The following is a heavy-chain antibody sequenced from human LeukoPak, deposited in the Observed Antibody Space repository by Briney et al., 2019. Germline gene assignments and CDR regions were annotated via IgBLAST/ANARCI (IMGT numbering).Heavy chain of an antibody. D-gene: IGHD5-24*01. CDR1: GGSISSYY. Sequence: SETLSLTCTVSGGSISSYYWSWIRQPPGKGLEWIGYIYYSGSTNYNPSLKSRVTISVDTSKNQFSLKLSSVTAADTAVYYCASGRDGYNPHYSYYYMDVWGKGTTVTVSS. V-gene: IGHV4-59*01. J-gene: IGHJ6*03. CDR2: IYYSGST. CDR3: ASGRDGYNPHYSYYYMDV.